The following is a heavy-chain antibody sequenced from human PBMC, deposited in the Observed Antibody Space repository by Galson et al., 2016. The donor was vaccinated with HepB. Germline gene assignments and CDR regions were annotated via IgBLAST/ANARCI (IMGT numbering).Heavy chain of an antibody. J-gene: IGHJ3*02. Sequence: SLRLSCAASEFTFSTYGMHWVRQAPGKGLEWVAIIWYDGSNKYYVDSVKGRFTISRDNSKNTLYLQMNSLRVEDTAVYYCARDVGDAFDIWGQGTMVIVSS. V-gene: IGHV3-33*01. CDR1: EFTFSTYG. CDR3: ARDVGDAFDI. D-gene: IGHD1-26*01. CDR2: IWYDGSNK.